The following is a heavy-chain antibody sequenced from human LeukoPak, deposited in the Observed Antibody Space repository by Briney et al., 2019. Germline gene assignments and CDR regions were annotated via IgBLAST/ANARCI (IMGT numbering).Heavy chain of an antibody. CDR1: GFTFSSYG. J-gene: IGHJ4*02. CDR3: ARDRYYYDSSGYYSSQYYFDY. Sequence: PGGSLRLSCAASGFTFSSYGMHWVRQAPGKGLEWVAVIWYDGSNKYYADSVKGRFTISRDNSKNTLYLQMNSLRAEDTAVYYCARDRYYYDSSGYYSSQYYFDYWGQGTLVTVSS. V-gene: IGHV3-33*01. D-gene: IGHD3-22*01. CDR2: IWYDGSNK.